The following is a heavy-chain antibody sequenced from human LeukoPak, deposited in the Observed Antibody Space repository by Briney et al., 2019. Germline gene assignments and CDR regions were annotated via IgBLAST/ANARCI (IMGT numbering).Heavy chain of an antibody. CDR3: ARGKIHDYGDHGGYYGMDV. Sequence: PGGSLRLSCAASGFTFSSYEMNWVRQAPGKGLEWVSYISSSGSTIYYADSVKGRFTISRDNAKNSLYLQMNSLRAEDTAVYYCARGKIHDYGDHGGYYGMDVWGKGTTVTVSS. D-gene: IGHD4-17*01. CDR2: ISSSGSTI. J-gene: IGHJ6*04. CDR1: GFTFSSYE. V-gene: IGHV3-48*03.